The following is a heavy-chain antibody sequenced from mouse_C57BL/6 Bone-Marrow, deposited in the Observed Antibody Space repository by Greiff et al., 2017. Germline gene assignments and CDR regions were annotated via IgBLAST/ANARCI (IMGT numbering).Heavy chain of an antibody. J-gene: IGHJ1*03. CDR2: INPDSNTI. CDR1: GIDFSRYW. V-gene: IGHV4-1*01. CDR3: ARAYYSNHRYFDV. Sequence: EVKLLESGGGLVQPGGSLKLSCAASGIDFSRYWMSWVRRAPGKGLEWIGKINPDSNTINYAPSLKDKFIISRDNAKNTLYLQMSKVRSEDTALYYSARAYYSNHRYFDVWGTGTTVTVSS. D-gene: IGHD2-5*01.